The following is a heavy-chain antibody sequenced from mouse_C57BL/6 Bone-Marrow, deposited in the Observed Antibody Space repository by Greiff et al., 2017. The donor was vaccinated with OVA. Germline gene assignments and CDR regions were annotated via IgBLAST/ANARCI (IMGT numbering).Heavy chain of an antibody. D-gene: IGHD1-2*01. J-gene: IGHJ4*01. Sequence: QVQLQQSGAELARPGASVKLSCKASGYTFTSYGISWLKQRTGHGLAWIGEIYPRSGNTYYNEKFKGKATLTADKSSSTADMGRRSLTSEDSAVYFCARNITTDAMDYWGQGTSVTVSS. V-gene: IGHV1-81*01. CDR3: ARNITTDAMDY. CDR1: GYTFTSYG. CDR2: IYPRSGNT.